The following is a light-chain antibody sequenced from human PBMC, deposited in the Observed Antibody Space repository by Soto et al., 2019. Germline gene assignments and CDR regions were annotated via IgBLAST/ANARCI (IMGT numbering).Light chain of an antibody. CDR1: SSDVGGYNY. CDR3: SSYASSSAYV. CDR2: DVS. Sequence: QSALTQPACVSGSPGQSITISCTGTSSDVGGYNYVSWYQHHPGKAPKLMIYDVSNRPSGVSNRFSGSKSGNTASLTISGLQAEDEADYYCSSYASSSAYVFGSGTKVTVL. V-gene: IGLV2-14*03. J-gene: IGLJ1*01.